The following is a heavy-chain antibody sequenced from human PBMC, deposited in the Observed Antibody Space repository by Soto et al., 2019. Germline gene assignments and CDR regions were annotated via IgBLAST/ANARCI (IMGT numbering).Heavy chain of an antibody. CDR1: GFTVSDYY. Sequence: QVQLVESGGGLVKPGGSLRLSCATSGFTVSDYYMSWIRQAPGRGLEWVSYISTSGSAMLYADSVKGRFTISRDTAKNSRYLRMHSLRAGATAVYYCARGYRTMIRGPAAFDIWGRGTLVTVSS. D-gene: IGHD3-10*01. V-gene: IGHV3-11*01. CDR3: ARGYRTMIRGPAAFDI. CDR2: ISTSGSAM. J-gene: IGHJ3*02.